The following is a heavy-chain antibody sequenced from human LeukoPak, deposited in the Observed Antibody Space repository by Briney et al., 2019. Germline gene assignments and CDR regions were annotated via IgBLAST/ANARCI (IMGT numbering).Heavy chain of an antibody. V-gene: IGHV3-74*01. CDR1: GFTFSSYW. J-gene: IGHJ4*02. D-gene: IGHD5-24*01. CDR2: INSDGSST. CDR3: AKGRGWLQFSDY. Sequence: PGGSLRLSCAASGFTFSSYWMHWVRQAPGKGLVWVSRINSDGSSTSYADSVKGRFTISRDNAKNTLYLQMNSLRAEDTAVYFCAKGRGWLQFSDYWGQGTLVTVSS.